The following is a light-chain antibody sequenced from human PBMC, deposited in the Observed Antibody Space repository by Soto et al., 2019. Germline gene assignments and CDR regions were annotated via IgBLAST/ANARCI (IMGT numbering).Light chain of an antibody. CDR3: QQYGNLRAT. CDR2: DAS. CDR1: QDISYY. Sequence: DLQMTQSPSSLSASVGDRVTITCQASQDISYYLNWYQQKPGKAPKVLIYDASNLERGVPSRFSGSGSGTDFSLTINNLQPEDIATYYCQQYGNLRATFGPGTKLEIK. V-gene: IGKV1-33*01. J-gene: IGKJ2*01.